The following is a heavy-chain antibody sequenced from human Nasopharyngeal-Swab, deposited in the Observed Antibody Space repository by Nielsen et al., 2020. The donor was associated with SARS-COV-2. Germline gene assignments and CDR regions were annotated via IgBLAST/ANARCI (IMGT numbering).Heavy chain of an antibody. J-gene: IGHJ4*02. CDR3: ARDDYGDYGEPFDY. Sequence: GESLKISCAASGFTFSSYGMHWVRQAPGKGLEWVAVIWYDGSNKYYADSVKGRFTISRGNSKNTLYLQMNSLRAEDTAVYYCARDDYGDYGEPFDYWGQGTLVTVSS. D-gene: IGHD4-17*01. CDR2: IWYDGSNK. V-gene: IGHV3-33*01. CDR1: GFTFSSYG.